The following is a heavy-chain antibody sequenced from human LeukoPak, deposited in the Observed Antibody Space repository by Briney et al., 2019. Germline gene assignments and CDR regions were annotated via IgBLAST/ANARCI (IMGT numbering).Heavy chain of an antibody. J-gene: IGHJ4*02. Sequence: PGGSLRLSCAASGFTVSSNYMSWVRQAPGKGLEWVSVIYSGGSTYYADSVKGRFTISRDNSKNSLYLQMNTLRAEDTAVYYCARGGSGNWNAPFDYWGQGTLVTVSS. CDR2: IYSGGST. D-gene: IGHD1-1*01. CDR3: ARGGSGNWNAPFDY. V-gene: IGHV3-53*01. CDR1: GFTVSSNY.